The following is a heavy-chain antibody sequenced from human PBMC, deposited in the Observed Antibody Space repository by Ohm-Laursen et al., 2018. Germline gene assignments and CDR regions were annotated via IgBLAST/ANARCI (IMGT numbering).Heavy chain of an antibody. D-gene: IGHD6-19*01. J-gene: IGHJ3*02. CDR1: GSTFNSYA. Sequence: GSLRLSCSASGSTFNSYAMNWVRQAPGKGLEWVSGINNNGGSTQYADFVKGRFTMSRDNSKNMLFLQMNSLRAEDTALYYCAKDDQWLVNAFDIWGQGTMVTVSS. V-gene: IGHV3-23*01. CDR2: INNNGGST. CDR3: AKDDQWLVNAFDI.